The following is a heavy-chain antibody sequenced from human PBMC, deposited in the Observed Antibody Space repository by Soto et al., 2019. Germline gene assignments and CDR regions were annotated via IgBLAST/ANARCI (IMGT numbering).Heavy chain of an antibody. CDR3: ARGEGGAFDL. CDR2: IHSAGSST. CDR1: GFTFSYYW. D-gene: IGHD1-26*01. V-gene: IGHV3-74*01. Sequence: EVQLVESGGGLVRPGGSLRLSCAASGFTFSYYWMHWVRQAPGKGLVWVSRIHSAGSSTTYADFVKGRFIISRDNARNTVELQRNSVRVEDTAGYYCARGEGGAFDLWGKGTVVTVSS. J-gene: IGHJ3*01.